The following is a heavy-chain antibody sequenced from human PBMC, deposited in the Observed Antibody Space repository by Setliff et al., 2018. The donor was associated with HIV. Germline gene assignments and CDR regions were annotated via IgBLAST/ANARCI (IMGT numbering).Heavy chain of an antibody. CDR1: GFTFSSYA. D-gene: IGHD3-10*01. V-gene: IGHV3-30*02. CDR3: ARDRAESYYYYYYYMDV. J-gene: IGHJ6*03. Sequence: GSLRLSCEASGFTFSSYAMHWVRQAPGKGLEWVAFLRFDGSNQYYADSVKGRFTISRDNAKNSLYLQMNSLRAEDTAVYYCARDRAESYYYYYYYMDVWGKGTTVTVSS. CDR2: LRFDGSNQ.